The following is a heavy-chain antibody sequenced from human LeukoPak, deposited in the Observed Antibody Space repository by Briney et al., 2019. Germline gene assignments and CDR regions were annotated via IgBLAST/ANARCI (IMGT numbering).Heavy chain of an antibody. CDR2: ISFDGSDK. CDR3: ARAQLEYCSTTSCYVFDS. Sequence: PGRSLRLSCAASGFTFSSYGMHWVRQAPGKGLEWVAVISFDGSDKYYADSVKGRFTITTDISKNTLYLEMNSLRADDTAMYYCARAQLEYCSTTSCYVFDSWGQGTLVTVSS. D-gene: IGHD2-2*01. CDR1: GFTFSSYG. J-gene: IGHJ4*02. V-gene: IGHV3-30*19.